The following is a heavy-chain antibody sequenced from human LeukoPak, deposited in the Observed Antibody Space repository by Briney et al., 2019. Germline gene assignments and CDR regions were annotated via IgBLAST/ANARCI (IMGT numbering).Heavy chain of an antibody. CDR3: AGYDSDTGVLDY. D-gene: IGHD5-18*01. V-gene: IGHV3-48*04. CDR1: GFTFSTYI. Sequence: PGGSLRLSCAASGFTFSTYIMNWVRQAPGKGLEWVSYISSSGSTIYYADSVKGRFTISRDNAKNSLYLQMNSLRAEDTAVYYCAGYDSDTGVLDYWGQGTLVTVSS. J-gene: IGHJ4*02. CDR2: ISSSGSTI.